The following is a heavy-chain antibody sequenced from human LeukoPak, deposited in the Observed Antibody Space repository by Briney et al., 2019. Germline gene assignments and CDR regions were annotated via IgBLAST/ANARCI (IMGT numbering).Heavy chain of an antibody. Sequence: GGSLRLSCAASGFAFSDYYMSWIRQAPGKGLEWVSYISSSGSTIYYADSVKGRFTISRDNAKNSLYLQMNSLRAEDTAVYYCAKDSRFLEWFHIDYWGQGTLVTVSS. CDR1: GFAFSDYY. CDR2: ISSSGSTI. D-gene: IGHD3-3*01. V-gene: IGHV3-11*04. CDR3: AKDSRFLEWFHIDY. J-gene: IGHJ4*02.